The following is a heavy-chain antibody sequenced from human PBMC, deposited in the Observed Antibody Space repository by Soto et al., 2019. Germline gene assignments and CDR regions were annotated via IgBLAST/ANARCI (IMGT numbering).Heavy chain of an antibody. CDR3: ARTTYYYDSSGYWSWFDP. CDR2: IYYSGST. Sequence: SETLSLTCTVSGGSISSYYWSWIRQPPGKGLEWIGYIYYSGSTNYNPSLKSRVTISVDTSKNQFSLKLSSVTAADTAVYYCARTTYYYDSSGYWSWFDPWGPGTLVTISS. V-gene: IGHV4-59*01. J-gene: IGHJ5*02. CDR1: GGSISSYY. D-gene: IGHD3-22*01.